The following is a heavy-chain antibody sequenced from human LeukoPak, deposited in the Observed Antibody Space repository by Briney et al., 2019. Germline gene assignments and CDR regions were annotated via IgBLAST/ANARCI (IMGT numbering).Heavy chain of an antibody. CDR2: IYYIGST. CDR3: ARVVGATGSSDY. V-gene: IGHV4-59*01. CDR1: GGSISSDY. D-gene: IGHD1-26*01. J-gene: IGHJ4*02. Sequence: SETLSLTCTVSGGSISSDYWSWIRQPPGKGLEWIGYIYYIGSTSYNPSLKSRITISVDTSKSHFSLKLSSVTAADTAVYYCARVVGATGSSDYWGQGTLVTVSS.